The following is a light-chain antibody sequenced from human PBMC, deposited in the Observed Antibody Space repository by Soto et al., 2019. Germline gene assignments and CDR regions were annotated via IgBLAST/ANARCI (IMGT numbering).Light chain of an antibody. V-gene: IGLV2-8*01. CDR1: SSDVGGYNY. CDR3: SSYGGSNNLV. J-gene: IGLJ2*01. CDR2: EVS. Sequence: QSALTQPPSASGSPGQSVTISCTGTSSDVGGYNYVSWYQQHPGKAPKLMIYEVSKRPSGVPHRFSGSKSGNTASLTVSWLQAEDEADYYCSSYGGSNNLVFGGGTKLP.